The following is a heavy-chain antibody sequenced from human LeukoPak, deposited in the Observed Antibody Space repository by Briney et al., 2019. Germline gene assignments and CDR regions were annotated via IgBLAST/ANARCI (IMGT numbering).Heavy chain of an antibody. D-gene: IGHD4-17*01. J-gene: IGHJ4*02. Sequence: GGSLRLSCAASGFTFSSYAMHWVRQAPGKGLEYVSAISSNGGSTYYANSVKGRFTISRDNSKNTLYLQMNSLRAEDTAVYYCARDRRRGSTVTTIDYWGQGTLVTVSS. CDR2: ISSNGGST. CDR1: GFTFSSYA. V-gene: IGHV3-64*01. CDR3: ARDRRRGSTVTTIDY.